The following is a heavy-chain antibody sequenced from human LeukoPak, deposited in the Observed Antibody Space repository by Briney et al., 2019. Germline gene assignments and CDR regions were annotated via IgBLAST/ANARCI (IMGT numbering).Heavy chain of an antibody. Sequence: SVKVSCKASGGTFSSYAISWVRQAPGQGLEWMGGIIPIFGTANYAQKFQGRVTITTDESASTAYMELSSLRSEDTAVYYCARVAAGIAVAGTPYNWFDPWGQGTLVTVSS. CDR2: IIPIFGTA. CDR1: GGTFSSYA. J-gene: IGHJ5*02. D-gene: IGHD6-19*01. CDR3: ARVAAGIAVAGTPYNWFDP. V-gene: IGHV1-69*05.